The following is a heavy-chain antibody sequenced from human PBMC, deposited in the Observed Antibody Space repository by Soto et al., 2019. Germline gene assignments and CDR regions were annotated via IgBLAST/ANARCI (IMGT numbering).Heavy chain of an antibody. J-gene: IGHJ4*02. D-gene: IGHD6-19*01. CDR2: ITAYNGNR. CDR3: ARDAHSKAVAADGSSYY. Sequence: QIQLVQSGPEVKKPGASVKVSCKASGYTFSNYGIKWVRQAPGQGLEWVGWITAYNGNRHHAEKFQGRVTMTTDTSTSTTYMELRSLTSDDTAVYYCARDAHSKAVAADGSSYYWGQGTLVTVST. CDR1: GYTFSNYG. V-gene: IGHV1-18*04.